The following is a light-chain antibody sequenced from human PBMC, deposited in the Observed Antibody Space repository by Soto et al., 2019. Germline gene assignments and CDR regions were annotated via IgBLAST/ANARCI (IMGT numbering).Light chain of an antibody. CDR3: QQYNDWPLS. CDR1: HSVGSN. CDR2: GAS. V-gene: IGKV3-15*01. Sequence: EVVMTQSPATLSVSPGEEATLSCRASHSVGSNLAWYRQKPGQAPRLLIYGASTRATGIPARFSGSGYGSQFTLSISSLQSEDFVVYYCQQYNDWPLSFGGGTKVEIK. J-gene: IGKJ4*01.